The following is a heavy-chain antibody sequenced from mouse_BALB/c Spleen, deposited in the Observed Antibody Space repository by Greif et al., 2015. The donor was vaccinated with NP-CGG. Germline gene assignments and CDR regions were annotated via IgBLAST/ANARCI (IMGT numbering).Heavy chain of an antibody. D-gene: IGHD1-1*01. Sequence: EVHLVESGGGLVQPGGSLRLSCATSGFTFSDFYMEWVRQPPGKRLEWIAASRNKANDYTTEYSASVKGRFTVSRDTSQSILYLQMNALRAEDTAIYYCARDYYGSSYWYFDVWGAGTTVTVSS. CDR1: GFTFSDFY. CDR2: SRNKANDYTT. J-gene: IGHJ1*01. CDR3: ARDYYGSSYWYFDV. V-gene: IGHV7-1*02.